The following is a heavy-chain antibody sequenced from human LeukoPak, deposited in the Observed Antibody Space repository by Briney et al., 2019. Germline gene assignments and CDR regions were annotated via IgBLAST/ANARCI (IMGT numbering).Heavy chain of an antibody. Sequence: GGSLRLSCAASGFTFNTYWMSWVRQAPGKGLEWVANIKQDGSEKYYVDSVEGRFTISRDNAKSSLYLQMNSQRAEDTAVYYCASRGSITSAVSWFDPWGQGTLVTVSS. CDR3: ASRGSITSAVSWFDP. CDR2: IKQDGSEK. V-gene: IGHV3-7*01. CDR1: GFTFNTYW. D-gene: IGHD6-13*01. J-gene: IGHJ5*02.